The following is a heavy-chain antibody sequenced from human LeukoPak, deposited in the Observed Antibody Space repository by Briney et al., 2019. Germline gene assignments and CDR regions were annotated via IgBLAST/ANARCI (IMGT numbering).Heavy chain of an antibody. V-gene: IGHV4-59*01. CDR2: IYYSGST. D-gene: IGHD6-19*01. Sequence: TSETLSLTCTVSGGSISSYYWSWIRQPPGKGLEWIGYIYYSGSTNYNPSLKSRVTISVDTSKNQFSLKLSSVTAADTAVYYCARSYSSGWYANGYFDYWGQGTLVTVSS. J-gene: IGHJ4*02. CDR3: ARSYSSGWYANGYFDY. CDR1: GGSISSYY.